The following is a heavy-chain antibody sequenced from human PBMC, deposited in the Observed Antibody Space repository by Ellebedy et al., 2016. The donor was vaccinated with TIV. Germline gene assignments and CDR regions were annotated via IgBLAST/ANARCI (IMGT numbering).Heavy chain of an antibody. D-gene: IGHD6-13*01. J-gene: IGHJ4*02. CDR1: GYSFTSYW. Sequence: GESLKISCKGSGYSFTSYWIGWVRQMPGKGLEWMGRIDPSDSYTNYSPSFQGHVTISADKSISTAYLQWSSLKASDTAMYYCARFGSIAAAGSDYWGQGTLVTVSS. CDR2: IDPSDSYT. V-gene: IGHV5-10-1*01. CDR3: ARFGSIAAAGSDY.